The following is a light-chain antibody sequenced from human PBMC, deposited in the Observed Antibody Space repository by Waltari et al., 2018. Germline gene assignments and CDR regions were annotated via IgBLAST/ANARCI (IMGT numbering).Light chain of an antibody. V-gene: IGLV3-19*01. CDR1: SARRYY. CDR3: LSRDTSSTRL. Sequence: SSELTQDPAVSVALGQTVRSTCQGDSARRYYAGWYQQRPGQAPILVLYGQDTRPSGIPDRFSGSTSGNTASLAITGAQAEDEADYYCLSRDTSSTRLFGGGTRLTV. J-gene: IGLJ2*01. CDR2: GQD.